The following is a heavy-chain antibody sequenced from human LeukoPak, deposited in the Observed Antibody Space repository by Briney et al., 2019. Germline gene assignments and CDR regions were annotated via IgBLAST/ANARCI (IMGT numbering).Heavy chain of an antibody. V-gene: IGHV3-11*04. CDR1: GFTSSDFY. J-gene: IGHJ4*02. Sequence: PGGSLRLSCAASGFTSSDFYMSWVRQTPGQGLEWLTYISSSGKDISYADSVKGRFTVSRDNAKNSLFLQMSSLRAEDTAVYYCAKTARVYDHWGQGTLVTVSS. CDR2: ISSSGKDI. D-gene: IGHD5/OR15-5a*01. CDR3: AKTARVYDH.